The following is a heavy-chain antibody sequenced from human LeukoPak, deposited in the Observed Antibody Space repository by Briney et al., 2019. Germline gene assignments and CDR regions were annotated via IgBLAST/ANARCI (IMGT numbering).Heavy chain of an antibody. CDR1: GYTFTGYY. D-gene: IGHD2-15*01. CDR2: INPNSGGT. CDR3: ARAPEGYCSGGSCYSRGWFDP. J-gene: IGHJ5*02. V-gene: IGHV1-2*02. Sequence: ASVKVSCKASGYTFTGYYMHWVRQAPGQGLEWMGWINPNSGGTNYAENFQGRVTMTRDTSISTAYMELSRLKSDDTAVYYCARAPEGYCSGGSCYSRGWFDPWGQGTLVTVSS.